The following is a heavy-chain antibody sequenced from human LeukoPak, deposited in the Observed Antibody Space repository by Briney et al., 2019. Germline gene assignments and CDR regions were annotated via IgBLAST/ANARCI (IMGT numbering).Heavy chain of an antibody. CDR2: MNPNSGNT. CDR1: GYTFTSYD. CDR3: ARERWFGAQNWFDP. V-gene: IGHV1-8*01. D-gene: IGHD3-10*01. J-gene: IGHJ5*02. Sequence: ASVKVSCKASGYTFTSYDINWVRQATGQGLEWMGWMNPNSGNTGYAQKFQGRVTTTRNTSISTAYMELRSLRSDDTAVYYCARERWFGAQNWFDPWGQGTLVTVSS.